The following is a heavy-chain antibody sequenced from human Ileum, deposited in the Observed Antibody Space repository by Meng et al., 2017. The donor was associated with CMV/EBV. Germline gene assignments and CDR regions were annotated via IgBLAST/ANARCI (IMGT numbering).Heavy chain of an antibody. V-gene: IGHV2-5*02. CDR3: AHRQKRTIVATPFDS. J-gene: IGHJ4*02. D-gene: IGHD5-12*01. CDR1: GFSLTTSGEG. CDR2: NYWDGSK. Sequence: TLWGSDRPLVKPTQTLTLTCTVAGFSLTTSGEGVGCIRQRPGKALVWLALNYWDGSKRYSPYLKSRVTITKGASENQVVLIMTNMDPVDTGTYYCAHRQKRTIVATPFDSWGPGTLVTVSS.